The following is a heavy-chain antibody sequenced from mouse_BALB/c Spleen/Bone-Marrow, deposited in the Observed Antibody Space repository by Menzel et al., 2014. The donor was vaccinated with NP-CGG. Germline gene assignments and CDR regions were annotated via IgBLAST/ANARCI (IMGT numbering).Heavy chain of an antibody. CDR1: GYTFTSYW. J-gene: IGHJ3*01. CDR2: IDPSDSYT. V-gene: IGHV1-69*02. Sequence: VQLQQSGAELVKPGASVKLSCKASGYTFTSYWMHWVRQRPGQGLEWIGEIDPSDSYTNYNRKFKGKATLTVDKSSSTAYMQLSSLTSEDSAVYYCARYGGYFPWFAYWGQGTLVTVSA. D-gene: IGHD2-3*01. CDR3: ARYGGYFPWFAY.